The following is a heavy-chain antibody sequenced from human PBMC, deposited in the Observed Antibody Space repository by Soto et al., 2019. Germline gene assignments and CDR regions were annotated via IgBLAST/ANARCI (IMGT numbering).Heavy chain of an antibody. Sequence: GGSLRLSCAASGFTFSSYGMHWVPQAPGKGLEWVAVISYDGSNKYYADSVKGRFTISRDNSKNTLYLQMDSLRAEDTAVYYCAKGGSSGYYSFYGMDVWGQGITVTVSS. V-gene: IGHV3-30*18. CDR3: AKGGSSGYYSFYGMDV. D-gene: IGHD3-22*01. CDR1: GFTFSSYG. CDR2: ISYDGSNK. J-gene: IGHJ6*02.